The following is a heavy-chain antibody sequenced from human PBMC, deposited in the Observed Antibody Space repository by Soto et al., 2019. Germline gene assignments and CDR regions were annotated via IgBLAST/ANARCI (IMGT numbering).Heavy chain of an antibody. Sequence: QLQLQESGPGLVKPSETLSLTCTVSGGSISSSSFHWGWIRQPPGKGLEWVGSIYSSGSTYYSPSLKSRVTISVDTSKNQFSLRLSSVTAADTAVYYCARRERAAGTDWWFDPWGQGTLVTVSS. J-gene: IGHJ5*02. CDR3: ARRERAAGTDWWFDP. D-gene: IGHD6-13*01. CDR1: GGSISSSSFH. CDR2: IYSSGST. V-gene: IGHV4-39*01.